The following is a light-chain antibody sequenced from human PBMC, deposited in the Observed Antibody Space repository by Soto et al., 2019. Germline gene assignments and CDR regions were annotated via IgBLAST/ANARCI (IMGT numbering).Light chain of an antibody. V-gene: IGKV3-11*01. CDR3: QQRSNWPSIT. CDR2: DAS. Sequence: RVLTQSPATLYLSPGERATLSCRASQSVSSYLAWYQQKPGQAPRLLIYDASNRATGIPCRFSGSGSGTDFTLTISSLETEDFAVYYCQQRSNWPSITVGQATRLENK. J-gene: IGKJ5*01. CDR1: QSVSSY.